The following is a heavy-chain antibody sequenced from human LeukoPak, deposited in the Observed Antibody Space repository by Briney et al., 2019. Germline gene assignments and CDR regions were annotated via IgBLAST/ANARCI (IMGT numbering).Heavy chain of an antibody. CDR2: INPISGGT. CDR1: GYTFTGYY. Sequence: ASVKVSCKASGYTFTGYYMHWVRQAPGQGLEYMGRINPISGGTVYAQKFQGRVTMTRDTSITTAYMELTKLTSDDTAVYYCARYCSSTSCYSDYWGQGTLVTVSS. CDR3: ARYCSSTSCYSDY. D-gene: IGHD2-2*01. J-gene: IGHJ4*02. V-gene: IGHV1-2*06.